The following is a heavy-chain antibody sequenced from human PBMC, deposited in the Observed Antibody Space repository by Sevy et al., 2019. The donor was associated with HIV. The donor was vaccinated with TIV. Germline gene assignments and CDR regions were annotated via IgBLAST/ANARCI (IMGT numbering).Heavy chain of an antibody. CDR1: GFTLNSYD. CDR2: ISHDGNYK. V-gene: IGHV3-30*04. Sequence: GGSLRLSCAGSGFTLNSYDMHWVRQAPGKGLEWVAVISHDGNYKNYADSVKVRFTISRDNFKNTLYLQMNSLRVEDTAVYFCARLFSCGGDCYYLDYWGQGALVTVSS. CDR3: ARLFSCGGDCYYLDY. D-gene: IGHD2-21*02. J-gene: IGHJ4*02.